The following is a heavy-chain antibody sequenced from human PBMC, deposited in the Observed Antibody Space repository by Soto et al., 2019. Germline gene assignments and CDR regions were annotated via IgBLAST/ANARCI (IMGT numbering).Heavy chain of an antibody. D-gene: IGHD6-13*01. CDR1: GFIFSDYY. J-gene: IGHJ4*02. Sequence: GGSLRLSCAASGFIFSDYYMSWIRQAPGKGLEWVSYISNSGIIIYYADSVKGRFTISRDNAKNSLYLQMNSLRAEDTAMYYCARGLRYSSRTYDFWGQGAPVTVSS. CDR3: ARGLRYSSRTYDF. CDR2: ISNSGIII. V-gene: IGHV3-11*01.